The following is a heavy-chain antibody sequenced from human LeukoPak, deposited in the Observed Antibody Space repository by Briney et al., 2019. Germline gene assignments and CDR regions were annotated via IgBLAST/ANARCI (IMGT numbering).Heavy chain of an antibody. CDR1: GFTFNNYG. Sequence: TVGSLRLSCAASGFTFNNYGMHWVREAPGKGLGWGAVIWYDGSNKNYADSAKGRFTISRDNSKNTRYLHLSSLRAEDTAIYYCAKVLRTYGDFDYWGQGTLVTVSS. D-gene: IGHD4-17*01. V-gene: IGHV3-33*06. J-gene: IGHJ4*02. CDR3: AKVLRTYGDFDY. CDR2: IWYDGSNK.